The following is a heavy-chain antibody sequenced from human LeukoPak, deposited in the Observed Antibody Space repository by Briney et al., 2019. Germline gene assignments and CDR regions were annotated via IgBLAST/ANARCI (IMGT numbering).Heavy chain of an antibody. J-gene: IGHJ4*02. V-gene: IGHV3-48*03. D-gene: IGHD3-3*01. CDR2: ISSSGSTI. Sequence: GGSLRLSCAASGFTFSSYEMNWVRQAPGKGLEWVSYISSSGSTIYYADSVKGRFTISRDNAKNSLYLQMNSLRAEDTAVYYCARERVWSGYYHDYWGQGTLVTVSS. CDR3: ARERVWSGYYHDY. CDR1: GFTFSSYE.